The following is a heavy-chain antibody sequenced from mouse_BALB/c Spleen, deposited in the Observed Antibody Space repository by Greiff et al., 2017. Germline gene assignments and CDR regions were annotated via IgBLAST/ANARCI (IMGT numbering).Heavy chain of an antibody. CDR2: IDPENGDT. J-gene: IGHJ4*01. CDR3: NAYCMDY. Sequence: EVQLQQSGAELVRSGASVKLSCTASGFNIKDYYMHWVKQRHEHGLAWIGWIDPENGDTEYAPKFQGKATMTADTSSNTAYLQLSSLTSEDTAVYYCNAYCMDYWGQGTSVTVSS. CDR1: GFNIKDYY. V-gene: IGHV14-4*02.